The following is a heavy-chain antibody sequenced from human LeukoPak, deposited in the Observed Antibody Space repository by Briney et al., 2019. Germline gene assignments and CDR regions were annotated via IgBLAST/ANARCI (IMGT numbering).Heavy chain of an antibody. J-gene: IGHJ5*02. CDR1: GLTFSDYY. CDR3: AKDAQPRSRWFDP. CDR2: ISPSGSSI. Sequence: GGSLRLSCAVSGLTFSDYYMSWTRQAPGKGPELVSYISPSGSSIFYVDSVKGRFTISRDNAKNSLYLQMNTLRAEDTAMYYCAKDAQPRSRWFDPWGQGTLVTVSS. V-gene: IGHV3-11*01. D-gene: IGHD3-16*01.